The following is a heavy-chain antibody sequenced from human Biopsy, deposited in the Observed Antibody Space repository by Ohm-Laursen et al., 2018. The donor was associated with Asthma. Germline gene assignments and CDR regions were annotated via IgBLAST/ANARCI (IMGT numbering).Heavy chain of an antibody. CDR3: ARCQVGYSSGWSLLLKKIYYSGMDV. D-gene: IGHD6-19*01. V-gene: IGHV1-69*13. CDR1: GGTFSNFA. Sequence: ASVKVSCKTPGGTFSNFAISWVRQAPGQGLEWLGGIMTVFGTTNYAQKFQGRVTITADESTSTAYMEVTSLRSEDTAIYYCARCQVGYSSGWSLLLKKIYYSGMDVWGQGTAVTVYS. CDR2: IMTVFGTT. J-gene: IGHJ6*02.